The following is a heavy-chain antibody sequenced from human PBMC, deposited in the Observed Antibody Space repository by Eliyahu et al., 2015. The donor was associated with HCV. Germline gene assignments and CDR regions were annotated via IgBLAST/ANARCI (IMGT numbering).Heavy chain of an antibody. D-gene: IGHD2-8*02. CDR1: GGSISNSAYY. CDR2: IHYTGTT. CDR3: AKGGHCTGGSCFDY. V-gene: IGHV4-39*01. Sequence: KPSETLSLTCSVSGGSISNSAYYWVWVRQPPGKGLEWIGSIHYTGTTYYNPSLRSRVTISVDTSKNQFSLKLSSVTAADTAVYYCAKGGHCTGGSCFDYWGQGTQVTVSS. J-gene: IGHJ4*02.